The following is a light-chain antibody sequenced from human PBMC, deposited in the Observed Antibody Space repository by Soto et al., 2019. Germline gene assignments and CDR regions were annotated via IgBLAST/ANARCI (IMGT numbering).Light chain of an antibody. V-gene: IGKV1-39*01. CDR2: SAS. Sequence: DIPMTQSPSSLSASVGDRVTITCRASQSISNYLNWYQQKPGKAPKLLIYSASNLQSGVPSRFSGGGSGTDFTLTISSLQPEDFATYYCQQSYSSPMYTFGQGTKLEIK. CDR3: QQSYSSPMYT. CDR1: QSISNY. J-gene: IGKJ2*01.